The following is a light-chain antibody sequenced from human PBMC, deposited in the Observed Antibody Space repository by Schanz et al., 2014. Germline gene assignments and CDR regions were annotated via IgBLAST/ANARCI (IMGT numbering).Light chain of an antibody. CDR3: FSYGGNTAWV. CDR1: SSDVGGYNY. Sequence: QSALTQPASVSGSPGQSITISCTGTSSDVGGYNYVSWYQQHPDKAPKLMIYEGSKRPSGVSNRFSGSKSGNTASLTISGLQAEDEADYFCFSYGGNTAWVFGGGTKVTV. V-gene: IGLV2-23*01. J-gene: IGLJ3*02. CDR2: EGS.